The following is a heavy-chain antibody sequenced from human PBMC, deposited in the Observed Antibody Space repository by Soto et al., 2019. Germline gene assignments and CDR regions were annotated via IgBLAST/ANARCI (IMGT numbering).Heavy chain of an antibody. Sequence: EVQLLESGGGLVQPGGSLRLSCAASGFTFSSYAMSWVRQAPGKGLEWVSGISAGGGTTHYAVSVKGRFTISRDNSKSTLYLQMSSLRAEDTALYYCAKRASDNRLFDTWGQGTLVTVSS. CDR1: GFTFSSYA. CDR3: AKRASDNRLFDT. V-gene: IGHV3-23*01. J-gene: IGHJ4*02. CDR2: ISAGGGTT. D-gene: IGHD1-1*01.